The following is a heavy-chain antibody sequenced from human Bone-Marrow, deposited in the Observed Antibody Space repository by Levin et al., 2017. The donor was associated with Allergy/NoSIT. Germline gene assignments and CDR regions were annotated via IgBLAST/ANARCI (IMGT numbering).Heavy chain of an antibody. CDR1: GYTFTSYY. D-gene: IGHD5-18*01. Sequence: ASVKVSCKASGYTFTSYYMHWVRQAPGQGLEWMGIINPSGGSTSYAQKFQGRVTMTRDTSTSTVYVELSSLRSEDTAVYYCARTPTRRGYSYGYELGFDYWGQGTLVTVSS. CDR3: ARTPTRRGYSYGYELGFDY. CDR2: INPSGGST. J-gene: IGHJ4*02. V-gene: IGHV1-46*01.